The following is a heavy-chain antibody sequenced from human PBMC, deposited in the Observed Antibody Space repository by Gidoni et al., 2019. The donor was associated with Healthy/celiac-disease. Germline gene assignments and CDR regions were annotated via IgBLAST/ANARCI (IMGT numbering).Heavy chain of an antibody. V-gene: IGHV3-30*18. CDR1: GFTFSSYG. CDR3: AKFQGSHYYGSGGIDY. Sequence: QVQLVESGGGVVQPGRSLRLSCAASGFTFSSYGMHWVRQAPGKGLEWVAVISYDGSNKYYADSVKGRFTISRDNSKNTLYLQMNSLRAEDTAVYYCAKFQGSHYYGSGGIDYWGQGTLVTVSS. J-gene: IGHJ4*02. CDR2: ISYDGSNK. D-gene: IGHD3-10*01.